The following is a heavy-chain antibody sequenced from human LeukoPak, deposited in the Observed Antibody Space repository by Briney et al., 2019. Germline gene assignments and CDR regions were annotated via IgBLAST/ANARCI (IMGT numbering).Heavy chain of an antibody. J-gene: IGHJ4*02. CDR3: AKSPNYYGSGSYYGGYFDY. CDR1: GFTFSSYG. CDR2: IRYDGSNK. Sequence: GGSLRLSCAASGFTFSSYGMHWVRQAPGKGLEWVAFIRYDGSNKYYADSVKGRFTISRDNSKNTLYLQMNSLRAEDTAVYYCAKSPNYYGSGSYYGGYFDYWGQGTLVTVSS. D-gene: IGHD3-10*01. V-gene: IGHV3-30*02.